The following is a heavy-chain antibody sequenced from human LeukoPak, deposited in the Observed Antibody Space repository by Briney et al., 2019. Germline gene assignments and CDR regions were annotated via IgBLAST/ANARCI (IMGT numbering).Heavy chain of an antibody. CDR3: ARHRGSSSNFDY. D-gene: IGHD6-6*01. CDR1: GGSISSGGYS. J-gene: IGHJ4*02. V-gene: IGHV4-30-2*01. CDR2: IYHSGST. Sequence: KPSQTLSLTCAVSGGSISSGGYSWSWIRQPPGKGLEWIGYIYHSGSTYYNPSLQSRVTISVDRSKNQFSLKLSSVTATDTAVYYCARHRGSSSNFDYWGQGTLVTVSS.